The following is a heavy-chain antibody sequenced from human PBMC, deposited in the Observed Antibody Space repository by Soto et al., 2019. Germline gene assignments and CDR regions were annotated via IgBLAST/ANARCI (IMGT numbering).Heavy chain of an antibody. Sequence: ASVKVSCKASGYTFTSYGISWVRQAPGQGSETRGWISAYNGNTNYAQKLQGRVTMTTDTSTSTAYMELRSLRSDDTAVYYCAQGVYLSLVRTGWFDPWGQEPLVTVSS. CDR3: AQGVYLSLVRTGWFDP. D-gene: IGHD2-8*01. CDR1: GYTFTSYG. J-gene: IGHJ5*02. CDR2: ISAYNGNT. V-gene: IGHV1-18*01.